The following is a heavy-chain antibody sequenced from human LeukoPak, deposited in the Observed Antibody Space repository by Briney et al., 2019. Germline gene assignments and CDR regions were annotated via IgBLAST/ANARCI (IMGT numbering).Heavy chain of an antibody. CDR1: GFSFGDYG. CDR2: INWNGGST. V-gene: IGHV3-20*04. Sequence: GGSQRLSCVASGFSFGDYGMSWVRQAPGKGLGWVSGINWNGGSTGYADSVKGRFTISRDNAKNSLYLQMNSLRAEDTALYYCARRWPEYSSSSGLDYWGQGTLVTVSS. J-gene: IGHJ4*02. D-gene: IGHD6-6*01. CDR3: ARRWPEYSSSSGLDY.